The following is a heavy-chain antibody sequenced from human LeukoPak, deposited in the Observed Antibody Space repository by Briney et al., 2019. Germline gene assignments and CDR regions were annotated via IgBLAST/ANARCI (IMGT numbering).Heavy chain of an antibody. D-gene: IGHD3-3*01. V-gene: IGHV3-9*01. CDR2: ISWNRGSI. J-gene: IGHJ2*01. CDR3: AKAMSGRLDWHFDL. Sequence: ISWNRGSIGYADSVKGRFTISRDNAKKSLYLQMSNLRTEDTALYYCAKAMSGRLDWHFDLWGRGTLVTVSS.